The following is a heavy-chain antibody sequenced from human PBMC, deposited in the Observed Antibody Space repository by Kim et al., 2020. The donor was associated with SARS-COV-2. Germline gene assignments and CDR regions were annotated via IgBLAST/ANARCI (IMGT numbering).Heavy chain of an antibody. Sequence: LSLTCAASGLPVSRNQMSWVRQAPGKWLEWVSVVYSESDTSYADSVRGRFTISRDNSKNTLYLQMHSLRAEDTAIYYCATGGWLHFDYWGQGTLLTV. J-gene: IGHJ4*02. CDR1: GLPVSRNQ. CDR3: ATGGWLHFDY. CDR2: VYSESDT. D-gene: IGHD2-8*02. V-gene: IGHV3-53*01.